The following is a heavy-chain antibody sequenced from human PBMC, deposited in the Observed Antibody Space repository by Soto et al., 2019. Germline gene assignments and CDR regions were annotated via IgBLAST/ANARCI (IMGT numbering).Heavy chain of an antibody. CDR2: INAGNGNT. CDR1: GYTFTGYA. Sequence: QVQLVQSGAEEKKPGASVKVSCKASGYTFTGYAMHWVRQAPGQRLEWMGWINAGNGNTKYSQKFQGRVTITRDTSASTAYIELSSLRSEDTDVYYCARAVAVAADFDDWGQGTLVTVSS. CDR3: ARAVAVAADFDD. J-gene: IGHJ4*02. V-gene: IGHV1-3*05. D-gene: IGHD6-19*01.